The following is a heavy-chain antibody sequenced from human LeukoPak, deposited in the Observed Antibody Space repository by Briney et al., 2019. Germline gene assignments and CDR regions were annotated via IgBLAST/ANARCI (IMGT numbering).Heavy chain of an antibody. Sequence: PGGSLRLSCAASGFRFSTYAMSWVRQAPGKGLEWVSGISDSGAYTYYADSVKGRFTISRDNSKNTLYVQMHSLRAEDTAIYYCANSGYNYDYGAFDIRGQGTVVTVSS. CDR1: GFRFSTYA. J-gene: IGHJ3*02. V-gene: IGHV3-23*01. CDR2: ISDSGAYT. CDR3: ANSGYNYDYGAFDI. D-gene: IGHD5-18*01.